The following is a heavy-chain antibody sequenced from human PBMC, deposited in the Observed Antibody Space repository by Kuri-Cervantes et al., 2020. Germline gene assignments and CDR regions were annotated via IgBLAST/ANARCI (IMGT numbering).Heavy chain of an antibody. Sequence: GGSLRLSCAASGFTFDDYAMHWVRQAPGKGLEWVSGISWNSGSIGYADSVKGRFTISRDNSKNTLYLQMNSLRAEDTAVYYCARDLCGGDCYAFDYWGQGTLVTVSS. D-gene: IGHD2-21*01. CDR1: GFTFDDYA. J-gene: IGHJ4*02. V-gene: IGHV3-9*01. CDR3: ARDLCGGDCYAFDY. CDR2: ISWNSGSI.